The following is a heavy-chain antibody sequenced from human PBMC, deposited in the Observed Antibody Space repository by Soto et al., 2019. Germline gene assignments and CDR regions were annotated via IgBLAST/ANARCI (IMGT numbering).Heavy chain of an antibody. CDR3: ARARSSGWYFY. CDR1: RDTYNSNG. D-gene: IGHD6-19*01. V-gene: IGHV1-18*01. CDR2: ISAYNGNT. J-gene: IGHJ4*02. Sequence: ASAKVSCKHSRDTYNSNGISWARQAPGQGLEWMGWISAYNGNTNYAQKLQGRVTMTTDTSTSTAYMELRSLRSDDTAVYYCARARSSGWYFYWGQGTLVTVSS.